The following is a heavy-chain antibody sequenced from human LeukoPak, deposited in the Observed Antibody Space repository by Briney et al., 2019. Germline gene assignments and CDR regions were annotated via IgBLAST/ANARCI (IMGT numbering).Heavy chain of an antibody. D-gene: IGHD2-15*01. Sequence: ASVKVSCKASGYTFTSYYIHCVRQAPGQGLEWMGIIDPSGGRISYAQKFQGRVTMTRDMSTSTVYMELSNLRSEDTAVYYCARGMGDSYCSGGSCYYAYWGQGTLVTVSS. CDR3: ARGMGDSYCSGGSCYYAY. V-gene: IGHV1-46*01. J-gene: IGHJ4*02. CDR1: GYTFTSYY. CDR2: IDPSGGRI.